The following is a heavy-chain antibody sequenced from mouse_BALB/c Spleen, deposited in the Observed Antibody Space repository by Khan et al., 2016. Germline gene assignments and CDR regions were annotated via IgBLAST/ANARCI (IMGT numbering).Heavy chain of an antibody. CDR1: GFDFSRYW. D-gene: IGHD1-1*01. CDR3: ARAGYYGYLAY. J-gene: IGHJ3*01. Sequence: EVKLLESGGGLVQPGGSLKLSCAASGFDFSRYWMSWVRQAPGKGLEWIGEINPESNTINYTPFLKDKFIISRDNAKNTLYLQMSKVRSEDTALYYCARAGYYGYLAYCGQGTVVPVSA. CDR2: INPESNTI. V-gene: IGHV4-1*02.